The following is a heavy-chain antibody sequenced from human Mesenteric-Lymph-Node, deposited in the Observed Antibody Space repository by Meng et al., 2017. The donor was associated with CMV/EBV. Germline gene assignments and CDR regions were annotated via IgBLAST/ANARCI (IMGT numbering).Heavy chain of an antibody. J-gene: IGHJ6*02. CDR3: TRDVDIVVVPAAIYYYGMDV. V-gene: IGHV3-49*04. CDR2: IRSKAYGGTT. CDR1: GFTFGDYA. D-gene: IGHD2-2*01. Sequence: GESLKISCTASGFTFGDYAMSWVRQAPGKGLEWVGFIRSKAYGGTTEYAASVKGRFTISRDDSKSIAYLQMNSLKTEDTAVYYCTRDVDIVVVPAAIYYYGMDVWGQGTTVTSP.